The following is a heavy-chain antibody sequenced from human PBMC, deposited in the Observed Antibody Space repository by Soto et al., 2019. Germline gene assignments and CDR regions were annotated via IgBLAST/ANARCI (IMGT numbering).Heavy chain of an antibody. CDR2: INGGNGHT. Sequence: QVQVVQSGAEVKKPGASVKVSCKASGYTFSTYALHWVRQAPGQGLEWMGWINGGNGHTRYSQKFKDRVTISRATPASTAYMELSGLRSEDTAVYYCARGKGMEENYYYYGMDVWGQGTTVTVSS. J-gene: IGHJ6*02. CDR3: ARGKGMEENYYYYGMDV. V-gene: IGHV1-3*01. CDR1: GYTFSTYA. D-gene: IGHD1-1*01.